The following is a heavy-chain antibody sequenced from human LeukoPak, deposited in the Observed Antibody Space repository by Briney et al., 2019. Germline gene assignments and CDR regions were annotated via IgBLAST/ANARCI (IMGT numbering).Heavy chain of an antibody. Sequence: GGSLRLSCAASGNYWMHWVRQAPGKGLVWVSHINSDGSWTSYADSVKGRFTISRDNSENTLYLQMNSLRPEDTAVYYCAKGNYDSINRPFDYWGQGALVTVSS. CDR1: GNYW. V-gene: IGHV3-74*01. CDR3: AKGNYDSINRPFDY. J-gene: IGHJ4*02. CDR2: INSDGSWT. D-gene: IGHD3-22*01.